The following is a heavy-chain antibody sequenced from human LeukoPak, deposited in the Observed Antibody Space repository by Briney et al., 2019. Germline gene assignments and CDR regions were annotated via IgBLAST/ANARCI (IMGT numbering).Heavy chain of an antibody. CDR2: ISGSGGST. CDR1: GFTFSSYA. V-gene: IGHV3-23*01. J-gene: IGHJ5*02. D-gene: IGHD1-1*01. CDR3: AREKRYTLYNRFDP. Sequence: GGSLRLSCAASGFTFSSYATSWVRQAPGKGLEWVSAISGSGGSTYYADSVKGRFTISRDNSKNTLYLQMNSLRAEDTAVYYCAREKRYTLYNRFDPWGQGTLVTVSS.